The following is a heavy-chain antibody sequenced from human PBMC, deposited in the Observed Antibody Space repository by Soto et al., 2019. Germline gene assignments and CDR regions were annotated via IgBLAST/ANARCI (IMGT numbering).Heavy chain of an antibody. CDR1: GYTFTSYY. CDR3: ARAAGGYCSGGSCYDFDY. CDR2: INPSGGST. D-gene: IGHD2-15*01. V-gene: IGHV1-46*03. J-gene: IGHJ4*02. Sequence: ASSEVSCKASGYTFTSYYMHWVRQAPGQGLEWMGIINPSGGSTSYAQKFQGRVTMTRDTSTSTVYMELSSLRSEDAAVYYCARAAGGYCSGGSCYDFDYWGQGTLVTVSS.